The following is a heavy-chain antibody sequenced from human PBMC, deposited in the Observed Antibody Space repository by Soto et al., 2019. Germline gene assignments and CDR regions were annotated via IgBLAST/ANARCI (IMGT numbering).Heavy chain of an antibody. Sequence: SETLSLTCAVSGGSISSGGYSWSWIRQPPGKGLEWIGYIYHSGSTYYNPSLKSRVTISVDTSKNQFSLKLSSVTAADTAVYYCAKHRDCYGDTFYSGEFDPWGQGTLVTVSS. CDR3: AKHRDCYGDTFYSGEFDP. CDR2: IYHSGST. J-gene: IGHJ5*02. D-gene: IGHD2-15*01. V-gene: IGHV4-30-2*01. CDR1: GGSISSGGYS.